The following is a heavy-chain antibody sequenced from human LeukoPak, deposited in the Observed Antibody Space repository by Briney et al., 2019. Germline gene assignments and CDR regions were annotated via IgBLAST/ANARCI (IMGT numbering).Heavy chain of an antibody. CDR3: ARGPYYYGSGSYKD. CDR2: INHSGST. D-gene: IGHD3-10*01. Sequence: SETLSLTCAVYGGSFSGYYWSWIRQPPGKGLEWIGEINHSGSTNYNPSLKSRVTISVDTSKNQFSLKLSSVTAADTAVYYCARGPYYYGSGSYKDCGQGTLVTVSS. CDR1: GGSFSGYY. V-gene: IGHV4-34*01. J-gene: IGHJ4*02.